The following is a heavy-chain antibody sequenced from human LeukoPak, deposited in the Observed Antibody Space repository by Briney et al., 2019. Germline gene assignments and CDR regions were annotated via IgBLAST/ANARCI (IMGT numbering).Heavy chain of an antibody. CDR1: GGSISSYY. CDR3: AGVGATGPFDY. J-gene: IGHJ4*02. CDR2: IYYSGST. V-gene: IGHV4-59*01. Sequence: TSETLSLTCTVSGGSISSYYWSWLRQPPGKGLEWIGYIYYSGSTNYNPSLKSRVTISVDTSKNQFSLKLSSVTAADTAVYYCAGVGATGPFDYWGQGTLVTVSS. D-gene: IGHD1-26*01.